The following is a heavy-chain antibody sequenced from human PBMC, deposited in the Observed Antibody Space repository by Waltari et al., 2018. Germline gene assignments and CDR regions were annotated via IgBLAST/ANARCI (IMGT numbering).Heavy chain of an antibody. V-gene: IGHV3-7*01. CDR1: GFPFRNYW. J-gene: IGHJ5*02. CDR2: VQHDGTEK. Sequence: EVQLVESGGGLVQPGGSLRLSCPASGFPFRNYWMNWLRQAPGKGLEWVANVQHDGTEKYYLDSVKGRFTISRDNAKSSLYLQMDSLRAEDTAIYYCARDGRGVNSQFNLFDLWGQGLQVTVSS. D-gene: IGHD2-8*01. CDR3: ARDGRGVNSQFNLFDL.